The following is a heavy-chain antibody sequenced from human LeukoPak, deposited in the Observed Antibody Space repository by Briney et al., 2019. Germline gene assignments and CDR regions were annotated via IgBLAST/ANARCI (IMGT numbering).Heavy chain of an antibody. V-gene: IGHV1-2*04. Sequence: GASVKVSCKASGYTFTGYYMHWVRQAPGQGLEWMGWINPNSGTNYAQKFQGWVTMTRDTSISTACMELSGLRSDDTAVYYCARGAQVSLPAASLDYWGQGTLVTVSS. CDR3: ARGAQVSLPAASLDY. CDR2: INPNSGT. J-gene: IGHJ4*02. D-gene: IGHD2-2*01. CDR1: GYTFTGYY.